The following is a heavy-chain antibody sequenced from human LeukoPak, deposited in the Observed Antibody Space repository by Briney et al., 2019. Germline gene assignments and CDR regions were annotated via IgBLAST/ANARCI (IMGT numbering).Heavy chain of an antibody. J-gene: IGHJ4*02. CDR1: RYTFTAYY. CDR3: ARGDLITLIEVHMLDD. CDR2: INPNSGGT. V-gene: IGHV1-2*02. D-gene: IGHD3-22*01. Sequence: GAAVKVSCKASRYTFTAYYMHWVRQAPGQGLEWMGWINPNSGGTKYAQKFQDRVTMTRDTSITTAYLELSSLTSDDTAVYYCARGDLITLIEVHMLDDWGQGTLVTVSS.